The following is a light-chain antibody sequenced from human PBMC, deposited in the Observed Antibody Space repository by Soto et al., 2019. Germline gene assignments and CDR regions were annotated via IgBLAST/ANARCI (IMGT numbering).Light chain of an antibody. V-gene: IGKV1-8*01. J-gene: IGKJ1*01. CDR1: QGISSF. Sequence: IRMTQSPSSFAASTGDSVTITCRARQGISSFLAWYQQKSGKAPKLLMYAASTLQSGVPSRFSGSGSGTDFTLTISSLQSEDFATYYCQQYYISPRTFGQGTKVEIK. CDR3: QQYYISPRT. CDR2: AAS.